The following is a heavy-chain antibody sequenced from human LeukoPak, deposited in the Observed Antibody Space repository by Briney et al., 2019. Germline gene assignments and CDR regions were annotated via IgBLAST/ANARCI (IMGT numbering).Heavy chain of an antibody. Sequence: GESLKISCKGSGYSFTRFWIGWVRQMPGKGLEWMGIIYPGDSDTRYSPSFQGQVTISADKSISTAHLQWSSLKASDTAMYYCARQPTNQYYFDSWGQGTLVTVSS. D-gene: IGHD1-14*01. V-gene: IGHV5-51*01. J-gene: IGHJ4*02. CDR2: IYPGDSDT. CDR3: ARQPTNQYYFDS. CDR1: GYSFTRFW.